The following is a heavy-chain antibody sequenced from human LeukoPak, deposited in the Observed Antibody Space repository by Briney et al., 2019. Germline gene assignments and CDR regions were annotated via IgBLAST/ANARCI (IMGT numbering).Heavy chain of an antibody. J-gene: IGHJ4*02. CDR3: ARGGAAREYYFDY. CDR1: GYTFTSYA. CDR2: INAGNGNT. D-gene: IGHD3-10*01. V-gene: IGHV1-3*01. Sequence: ASVKVSCKASGYTFTSYAMHWVRQAPGQRLEWMGWINAGNGNTKYSQKFQGRVTITRDTSASTAYMELSSLRSEDTAVYYCARGGAAREYYFDYWGQGTLVTVSS.